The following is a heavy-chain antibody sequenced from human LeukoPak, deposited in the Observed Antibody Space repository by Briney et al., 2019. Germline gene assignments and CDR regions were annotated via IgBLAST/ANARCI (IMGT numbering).Heavy chain of an antibody. J-gene: IGHJ4*02. CDR2: IRYDGSNK. V-gene: IGHV3-30*02. D-gene: IGHD3-10*01. CDR3: AKDRHGSGKPTTEGFDY. CDR1: GFTFSSYG. Sequence: PGGSLRLSCAASGFTFSSYGMHWVRQAPGKGLEWVAFIRYDGSNKYYADSVKGRFTISRDNSKNTLYLQMNSLRAEDTAVYYCAKDRHGSGKPTTEGFDYWGQGTLVTVSS.